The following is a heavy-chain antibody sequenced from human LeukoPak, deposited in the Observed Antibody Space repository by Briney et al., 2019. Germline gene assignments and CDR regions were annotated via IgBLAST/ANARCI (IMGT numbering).Heavy chain of an antibody. CDR2: INHSGST. J-gene: IGHJ4*02. Sequence: SETLSLTCTVSGYSISSGYYWSWIRQPPGKGLEWIGEINHSGSTNYNPSLKSRVTISVDTSKNQFSLKLSSVTAADTAVYYCARGSIAAARYYFDYWGQGTLVTVSS. CDR3: ARGSIAAARYYFDY. CDR1: GYSISSGYY. D-gene: IGHD6-13*01. V-gene: IGHV4-38-2*02.